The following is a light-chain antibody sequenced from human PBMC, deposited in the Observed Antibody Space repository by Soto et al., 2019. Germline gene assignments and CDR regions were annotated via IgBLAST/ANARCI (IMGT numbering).Light chain of an antibody. CDR1: SSDVGGYNY. Sequence: QSALTQPPSASGSPGQSVTISCTGTSSDVGGYNYVSWYQQHPGKAPKLMIYEVIKRPSGVPDRFSGSKSGNTASLTVSGLKAEDEADYYCSSYAGSNNLDFGGGTNLTVL. J-gene: IGLJ2*01. CDR3: SSYAGSNNLD. CDR2: EVI. V-gene: IGLV2-8*01.